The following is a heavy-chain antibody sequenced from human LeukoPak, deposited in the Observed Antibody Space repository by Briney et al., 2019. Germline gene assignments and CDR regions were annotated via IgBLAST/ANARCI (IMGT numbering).Heavy chain of an antibody. D-gene: IGHD5-24*01. CDR3: ARWGWPGQVTGPFDY. J-gene: IGHJ4*02. CDR2: IYTSGGT. V-gene: IGHV4-4*07. Sequence: PSETLSLTCTVSGGSISSYYWSWIRQPAGKGLEWIGRIYTSGGTNYNPSLKSRVTISVDKSKNQFSLKLSSVTAAETAVYYCARWGWPGQVTGPFDYWGQGTLVTVSS. CDR1: GGSISSYY.